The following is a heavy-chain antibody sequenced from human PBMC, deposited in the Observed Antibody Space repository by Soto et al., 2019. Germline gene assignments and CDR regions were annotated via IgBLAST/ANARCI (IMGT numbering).Heavy chain of an antibody. J-gene: IGHJ3*02. Sequence: EVQLVESGGGLVKPGGSLRLSCAASGFTFSSYSMNWVRQAPGKGLEWVSSISSSSSYIYYADSVKGRFTISRDNAKNSLYLQMNSLGAEDKAVYYCARDLMYYDSSGNPLDAFDIWGQGTMVTVSS. V-gene: IGHV3-21*01. CDR1: GFTFSSYS. CDR3: ARDLMYYDSSGNPLDAFDI. CDR2: ISSSSSYI. D-gene: IGHD3-22*01.